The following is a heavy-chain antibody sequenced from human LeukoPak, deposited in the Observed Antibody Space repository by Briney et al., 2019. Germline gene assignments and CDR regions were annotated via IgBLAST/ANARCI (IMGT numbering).Heavy chain of an antibody. J-gene: IGHJ6*02. D-gene: IGHD2-15*01. CDR3: ARKEATEAARGRYGMDV. CDR1: GGSISSGGYS. Sequence: SQTLSLTFAVSGGSISSGGYSWSWIRQPPGTGLEWIGYIYHSGSTYYNPSLKSRVTISVDRSKNQISLKLSSVTAADTAVYYCARKEATEAARGRYGMDVWGQGTTVTVSS. CDR2: IYHSGST. V-gene: IGHV4-30-2*01.